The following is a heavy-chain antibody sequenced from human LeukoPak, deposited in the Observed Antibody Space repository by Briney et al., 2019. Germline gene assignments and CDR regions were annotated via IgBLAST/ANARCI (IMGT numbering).Heavy chain of an antibody. J-gene: IGHJ3*02. V-gene: IGHV3-15*01. CDR1: GFTFSNAW. CDR2: IKSKTDGGTT. CDR3: STYYYGSGTYLDAFDI. D-gene: IGHD3-10*01. Sequence: GGSLRLSCAASGFTFSNAWMSWVRQAPGKGLEWVGRIKSKTDGGTTDYAAPVKGRFTISRDDSKNTLYLQMNSLKTEDTAVYYCSTYYYGSGTYLDAFDIWGQGTMVTVSS.